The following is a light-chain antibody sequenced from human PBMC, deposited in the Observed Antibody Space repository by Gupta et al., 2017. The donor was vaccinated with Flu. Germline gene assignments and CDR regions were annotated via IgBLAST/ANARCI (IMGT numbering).Light chain of an antibody. Sequence: DIQMTQSPSSLSASVGDTVTIACRASQNVGSYLNWYQMKTGKAPKLLIFAASRLQRGVPSRFSGSGSGTEFTLTINSLQPEDFATYYCQQREKTWTFGQGTKVDIK. CDR2: AAS. J-gene: IGKJ1*01. CDR3: QQREKTWT. V-gene: IGKV1-39*01. CDR1: QNVGSY.